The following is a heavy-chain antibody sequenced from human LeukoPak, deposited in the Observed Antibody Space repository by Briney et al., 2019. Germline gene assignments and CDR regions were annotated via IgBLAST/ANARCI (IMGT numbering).Heavy chain of an antibody. CDR1: GFTFSSYA. CDR2: ISGSSSYI. J-gene: IGHJ4*02. V-gene: IGHV3-21*01. CDR3: ARDFGPNILTGYFFDY. D-gene: IGHD3-9*01. Sequence: GGSLRLSCAASGFTFSSYAMSWVRQAPGKGLEWVSSISGSSSYIYYADSVKGRFTIYRDSAKNSLYLQMNSLRAEDTAVYYCARDFGPNILTGYFFDYWGQGTLVTVSS.